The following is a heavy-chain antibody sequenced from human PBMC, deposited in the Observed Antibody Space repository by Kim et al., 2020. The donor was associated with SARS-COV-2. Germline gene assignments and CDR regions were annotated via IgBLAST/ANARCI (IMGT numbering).Heavy chain of an antibody. J-gene: IGHJ4*02. CDR3: ARVAPTDGVLLWFGVDY. D-gene: IGHD3-10*01. CDR1: GYTFTSYG. CDR2: ISAYNGNT. Sequence: ASVKVSCKASGYTFTSYGISWVRQAPGQGLEWMGWISAYNGNTNYAQKLQGRVTMTTDTSTSTAYMELRSLRSDDTAVYYCARVAPTDGVLLWFGVDYWGQGTLVTVSS. V-gene: IGHV1-18*01.